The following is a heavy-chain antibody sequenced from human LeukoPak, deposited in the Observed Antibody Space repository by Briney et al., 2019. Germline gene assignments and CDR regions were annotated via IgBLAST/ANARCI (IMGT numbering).Heavy chain of an antibody. CDR3: ARGGHDPGIPFDI. CDR2: ISDRGGYI. Sequence: PGGSLRLSCVASGFTFSSYAMSWVRQAPGKGLEWVSAISDRGGYIYYADSVKGRFTISRDNAKNSLYLQMNSLRADDTAVYYCARGGHDPGIPFDIWGQGTMVTVSS. D-gene: IGHD1-1*01. V-gene: IGHV3-21*01. J-gene: IGHJ3*02. CDR1: GFTFSSYA.